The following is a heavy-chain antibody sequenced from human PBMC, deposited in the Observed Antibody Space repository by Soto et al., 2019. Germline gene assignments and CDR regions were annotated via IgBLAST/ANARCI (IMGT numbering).Heavy chain of an antibody. CDR1: GGSISSGSYY. CDR2: IYYSGST. CDR3: ARGDELEWLLHQRGYYYGMDV. D-gene: IGHD3-3*01. Sequence: SETLSLTCTVSGGSISSGSYYWSWIRQPPGKGLEWIGYIYYSGSTNYNPSLKSRVTISVDTSKNQFSLKLSSVTAADTAVYYCARGDELEWLLHQRGYYYGMDVWGQGTTVTVSS. V-gene: IGHV4-61*01. J-gene: IGHJ6*02.